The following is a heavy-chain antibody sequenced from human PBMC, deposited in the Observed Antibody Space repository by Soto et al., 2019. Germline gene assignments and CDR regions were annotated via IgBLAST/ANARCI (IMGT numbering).Heavy chain of an antibody. J-gene: IGHJ6*02. CDR1: GFTFSSYG. Sequence: GGSLRLSCAASGFTFSSYGMHWVRQAPGKGLEWVAVISYDGSNKYYADSVKGRFTISRDNSKNTLYLQMNSLRAEDTAVYYCASEGMDVWGQGTTVTVSS. CDR2: ISYDGSNK. V-gene: IGHV3-30*03. CDR3: ASEGMDV.